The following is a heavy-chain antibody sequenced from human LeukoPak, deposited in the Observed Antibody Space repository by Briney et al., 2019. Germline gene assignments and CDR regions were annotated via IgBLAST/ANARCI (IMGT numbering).Heavy chain of an antibody. V-gene: IGHV4-34*01. J-gene: IGHJ5*02. D-gene: IGHD3-3*01. CDR1: GGSFSGYY. Sequence: SETLSLTCAVYGGSFSGYYWSWIRQPPGEGLEWIGEINHSGSTNYNPSLKSRVTISVDTTKNQFSLKLSSVTAADTAVYYCARGRSDFWSGYNWFDPWGQGTLVTVSS. CDR2: INHSGST. CDR3: ARGRSDFWSGYNWFDP.